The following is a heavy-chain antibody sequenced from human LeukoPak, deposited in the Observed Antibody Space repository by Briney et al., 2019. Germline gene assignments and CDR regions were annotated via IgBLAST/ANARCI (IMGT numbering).Heavy chain of an antibody. V-gene: IGHV4-39*01. J-gene: IGHJ6*03. CDR3: VRQSRIFGVTRPGYMDV. CDR1: GGSINTNTFF. D-gene: IGHD3-3*01. CDR2: VFYSGKT. Sequence: PSETLSLTCAVSGGSINTNTFFWGWDRQPPGRGLEWVGNVFYSGKTLYNPSLKSRVTMPIDTSKSQFSLSLSSVTAADTAMYWCVRQSRIFGVTRPGYMDVWGKGIMVSVSS.